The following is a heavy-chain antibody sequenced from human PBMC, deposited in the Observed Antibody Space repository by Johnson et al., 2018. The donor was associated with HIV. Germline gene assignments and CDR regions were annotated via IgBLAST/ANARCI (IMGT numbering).Heavy chain of an antibody. Sequence: GGSLRLSCAASGFTVSSNHMTWVRQAPGKGLEWVSVIYTGDSTYYADSVRGRFTVSRDNSKNTMYLQMNSLRAEDTALYYCARAPRWSQTFDLWGQGTMVTVSS. CDR1: GFTVSSNH. V-gene: IGHV3-66*01. D-gene: IGHD2-15*01. J-gene: IGHJ3*01. CDR2: IYTGDST. CDR3: ARAPRWSQTFDL.